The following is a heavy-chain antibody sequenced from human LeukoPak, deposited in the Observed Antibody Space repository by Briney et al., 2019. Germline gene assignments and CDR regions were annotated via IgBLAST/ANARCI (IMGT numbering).Heavy chain of an antibody. Sequence: PSETLSLTCTVSGGSISSYYWSWIRQPPGKGLEWIGYIYTSGSTNYNPPLKSRVTISVDTSKNQFSLKLSSVTAADTAVYYCARGIAAAGTHYFDYWGQGTLVTVSS. CDR3: ARGIAAAGTHYFDY. CDR1: GGSISSYY. CDR2: IYTSGST. J-gene: IGHJ4*02. V-gene: IGHV4-4*09. D-gene: IGHD6-13*01.